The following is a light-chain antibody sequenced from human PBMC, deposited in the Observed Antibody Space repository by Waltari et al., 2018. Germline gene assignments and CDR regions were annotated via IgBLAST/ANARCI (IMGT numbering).Light chain of an antibody. CDR3: SSYTSSNTLV. Sequence: QSALTQPASVSGSPGESITISCTGTSSDVGGYNCVSWSQQHPGKAPKLIIYDVSNRPDGVSNRFSGSKSGNTASLTISGLQAEDEADYYCSSYTSSNTLVFGTGTKVTAL. CDR2: DVS. V-gene: IGLV2-14*03. CDR1: SSDVGGYNC. J-gene: IGLJ1*01.